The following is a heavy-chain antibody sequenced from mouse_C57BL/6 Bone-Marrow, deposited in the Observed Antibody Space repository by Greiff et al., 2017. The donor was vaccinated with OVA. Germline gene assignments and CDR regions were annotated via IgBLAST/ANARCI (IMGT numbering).Heavy chain of an antibody. V-gene: IGHV3-6*01. Sequence: EVQLVESGPGLVKPSQSLSLTCSVTGYSITSGYYWNWIRQFPGNKLEWMGYISYDGSNNYNPSLKNRISITRDTSKNQFFLKLNSVTTEDTATYYCARGGLPGDYAMDYWGQGTSVTVSS. CDR3: ARGGLPGDYAMDY. J-gene: IGHJ4*01. CDR1: GYSITSGYY. D-gene: IGHD2-4*01. CDR2: ISYDGSN.